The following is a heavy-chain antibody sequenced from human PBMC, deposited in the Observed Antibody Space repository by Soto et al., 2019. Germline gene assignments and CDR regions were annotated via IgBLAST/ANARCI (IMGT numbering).Heavy chain of an antibody. Sequence: PSETLSLTCTVSGDSINSGGYFWTWIRQHPGKGLEWIGYVYYSGSTFYNPSLKSRVTISIDTSKTQFSLNLTSVTAADTAVYYCARLPYGPGKRDYWGQGTLVTVSS. CDR3: ARLPYGPGKRDY. D-gene: IGHD3-10*01. V-gene: IGHV4-31*03. CDR2: VYYSGST. CDR1: GDSINSGGYF. J-gene: IGHJ4*02.